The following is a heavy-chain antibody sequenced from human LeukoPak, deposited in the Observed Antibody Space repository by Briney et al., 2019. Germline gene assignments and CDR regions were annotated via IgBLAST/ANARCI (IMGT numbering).Heavy chain of an antibody. Sequence: GRSLRLSCAASGFTFSDYALHWVRQAPGKGLEWVAVISYDGSNKYYADSVKGRFTISRDNSKNTLYLQMNSLRAEDTAVYYCAKGRGFDVYCRAGSCSTFDRWGQGTLVTVSS. J-gene: IGHJ4*02. V-gene: IGHV3-30*01. D-gene: IGHD2-15*01. CDR2: ISYDGSNK. CDR3: AKGRGFDVYCRAGSCSTFDR. CDR1: GFTFSDYA.